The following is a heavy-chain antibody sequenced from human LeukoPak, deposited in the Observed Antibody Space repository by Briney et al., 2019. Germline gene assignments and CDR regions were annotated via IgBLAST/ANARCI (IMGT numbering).Heavy chain of an antibody. D-gene: IGHD6-13*01. CDR2: VNSDGSTT. J-gene: IGHJ4*02. Sequence: GGSLRLSCAASGFPFSNYWMHWVRQAPGKGLVWVSRVNSDGSTTNYADSVKGRFTISRDNAENTLYMRMNSLRPEDTAVYYCARGYYSSSRFDSWGRGTLVTVSS. CDR3: ARGYYSSSRFDS. V-gene: IGHV3-74*01. CDR1: GFPFSNYW.